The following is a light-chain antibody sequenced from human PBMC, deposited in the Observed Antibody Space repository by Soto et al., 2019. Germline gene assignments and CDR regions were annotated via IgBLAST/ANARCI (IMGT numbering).Light chain of an antibody. V-gene: IGLV2-8*01. J-gene: IGLJ1*01. CDR3: SSYAGTAYV. Sequence: QSVLTQPPSASGSPGQSVTISCTGTSSDVGGYNYVSWYQQHPGKAPKLMIYEVTKRPSWVPDRFSGSKSGNTASLTVSGLQAEDEADYYCSSYAGTAYVFGTGTKLTVL. CDR2: EVT. CDR1: SSDVGGYNY.